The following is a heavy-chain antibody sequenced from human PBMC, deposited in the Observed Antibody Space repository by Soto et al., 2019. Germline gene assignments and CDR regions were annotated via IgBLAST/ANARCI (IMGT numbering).Heavy chain of an antibody. J-gene: IGHJ4*02. V-gene: IGHV1-18*01. CDR1: VDTFTRYG. D-gene: IGHD6-13*01. Sequence: QVQLVQSGAEVKKPGASVKVSCKASVDTFTRYGISWVRQAPGQGLEWMGWIRAYNGNTNYAQKLQGTVTMTTDPSTSTAYMELRSLRSDDTAVYYCARLIAAPGTTSDNWGQGTLVTVSS. CDR3: ARLIAAPGTTSDN. CDR2: IRAYNGNT.